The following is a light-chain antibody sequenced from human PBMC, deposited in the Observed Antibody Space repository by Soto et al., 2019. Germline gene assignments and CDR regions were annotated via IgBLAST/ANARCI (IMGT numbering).Light chain of an antibody. CDR3: QSYDSSLSGYV. CDR1: SSNIGAGYD. J-gene: IGLJ1*01. V-gene: IGLV1-40*01. Sequence: QSVLTQPPSVSGAPGQRLTIFCAGTSSNIGAGYDVHWYQQLPGTAPKLLIYGNSNRPSGVPDRFSGSKSGTSASLAITGLQAEDEADYYCQSYDSSLSGYVFGTGTQLTVL. CDR2: GNS.